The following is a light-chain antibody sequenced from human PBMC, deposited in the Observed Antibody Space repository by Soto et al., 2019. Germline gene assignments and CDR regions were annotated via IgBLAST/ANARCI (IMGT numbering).Light chain of an antibody. CDR2: EVS. Sequence: QSVLTQPASVSGSPGQSITISCTGSTSDVGGFNLVSWYQQHPGKAPKLMIYEVSKRPSGVSDRFSGSKSGNTASLTISGLQAEDEDDNYCSSYTSSSVYVFGTGT. CDR3: SSYTSSSVYV. V-gene: IGLV2-14*02. J-gene: IGLJ1*01. CDR1: TSDVGGFNL.